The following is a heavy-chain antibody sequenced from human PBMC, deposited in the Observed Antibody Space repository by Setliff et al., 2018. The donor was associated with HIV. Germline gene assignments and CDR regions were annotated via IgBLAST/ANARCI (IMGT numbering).Heavy chain of an antibody. D-gene: IGHD3-3*01. CDR1: GFTFRNYK. V-gene: IGHV3-21*01. CDR2: ISIGSGGAI. Sequence: GGSLRLSCAASGFTFRNYKFNWVRQAPGRGLEWVSSISIGSGGAIDYADSVQGRFTISRDNSKNSLYLQMNGLRVEDAGVYYCARDNLYYNLYDGSPVYGMDVWGQGTTVTVSS. CDR3: ARDNLYYNLYDGSPVYGMDV. J-gene: IGHJ6*02.